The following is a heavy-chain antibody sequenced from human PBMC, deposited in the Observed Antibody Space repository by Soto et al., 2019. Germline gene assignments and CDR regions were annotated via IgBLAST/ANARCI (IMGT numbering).Heavy chain of an antibody. J-gene: IGHJ2*01. Sequence: QLQLQESGPGLVKPSETLSLTCTVSGGSISSSSYYWGWIRQPPGKGLEWIGSIYYSGSTYYNPSLKSRVTISVDTSKNQFSLKLSSVTAADTAVYYCARQGVRNGQQLVRGYFDLWGRGTLVTVSS. CDR1: GGSISSSSYY. CDR3: ARQGVRNGQQLVRGYFDL. V-gene: IGHV4-39*01. D-gene: IGHD6-13*01. CDR2: IYYSGST.